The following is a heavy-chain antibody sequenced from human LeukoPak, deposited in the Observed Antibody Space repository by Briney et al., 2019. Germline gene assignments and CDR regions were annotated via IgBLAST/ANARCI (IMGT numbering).Heavy chain of an antibody. D-gene: IGHD6-13*01. CDR3: AKEVAAAATYYFDY. Sequence: PGGSLTLSCAASGFTFSSYAMNWVRQAPGKGLEWVSGISGSGGSTYYADSVKGRFTISRDNSKNTLYLQMNSLRAEDTAVYYCAKEVAAAATYYFDYWGQGTLVTVSS. J-gene: IGHJ4*02. V-gene: IGHV3-23*01. CDR2: ISGSGGST. CDR1: GFTFSSYA.